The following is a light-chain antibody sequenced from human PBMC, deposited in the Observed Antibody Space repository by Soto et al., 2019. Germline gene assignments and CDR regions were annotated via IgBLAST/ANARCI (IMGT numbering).Light chain of an antibody. CDR2: EVR. J-gene: IGLJ3*02. CDR1: SSDVGGPNY. CDR3: SSYTTTSTLRV. Sequence: QSALTQPASVSGSPGQSITISCTGTSSDVGGPNYVYWYQQHPGKAPKLLIYEVRVRPSGLSIRFSGSKSANTASLTISGLQAEDDADYYCSSYTTTSTLRVFGGGTKLTVL. V-gene: IGLV2-14*01.